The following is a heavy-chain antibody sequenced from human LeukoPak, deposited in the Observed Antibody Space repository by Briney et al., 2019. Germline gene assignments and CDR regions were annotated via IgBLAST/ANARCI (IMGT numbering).Heavy chain of an antibody. J-gene: IGHJ6*02. CDR1: GYTFTGYY. CDR2: INPNSGGT. CDR3: ARDLDYYGSGGYYRGPRWYYYYYGMDV. V-gene: IGHV1-2*02. Sequence: GASVKVSCKASGYTFTGYYMHWVRQAPGQGLEWMGWINPNSGGTNYAQKFQGRVTMTRDTSISTAYMELSRLRSDDTAVYYCARDLDYYGSGGYYRGPRWYYYYYGMDVWGQGTTVTVSS. D-gene: IGHD3-10*01.